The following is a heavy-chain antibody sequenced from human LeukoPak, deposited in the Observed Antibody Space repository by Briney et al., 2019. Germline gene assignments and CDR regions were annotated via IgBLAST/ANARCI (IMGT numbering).Heavy chain of an antibody. D-gene: IGHD2-2*01. CDR3: AREIYCSSTSCYLYYYYYGMDV. V-gene: IGHV3-30-3*01. Sequence: GGSLRLSCAASGFTFSSYAMHWVRLAPGKGLEWVAVISYDGSNKYYADSVKGRFTISRDNSKNTLYLQMNSLRAEDTAVYYCAREIYCSSTSCYLYYYYYGMDVWGQGTTVTVSS. CDR1: GFTFSSYA. J-gene: IGHJ6*02. CDR2: ISYDGSNK.